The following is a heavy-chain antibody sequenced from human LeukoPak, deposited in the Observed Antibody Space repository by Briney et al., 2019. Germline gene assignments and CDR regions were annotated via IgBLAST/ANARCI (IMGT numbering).Heavy chain of an antibody. D-gene: IGHD4-23*01. CDR2: INAGNGNT. J-gene: IGHJ6*02. CDR1: GYTFTSYA. CDR3: AGGYGGNSDYYYYGMDV. V-gene: IGHV1-3*01. Sequence: ASVKVSCKASGYTFTSYAMHWVRQAPGQRLEWMGWINAGNGNTKYSQKFQGRVTITRDTSASTAYMELSGLRSEDTAVYYCAGGYGGNSDYYYYGMDVWGQGTTVTVSS.